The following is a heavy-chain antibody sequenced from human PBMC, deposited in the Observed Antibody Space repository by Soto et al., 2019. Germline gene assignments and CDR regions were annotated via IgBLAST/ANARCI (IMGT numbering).Heavy chain of an antibody. Sequence: GGSLRLSCAASGFTFSSYWMSWVRQAPGKGLEWVANIKQDGSEKYYVDSVKGRFTISRDNAKNSLYLQMNSLRAEDTAVYYCARAMRYFDWLPPYFDYWGQGTLVTVSS. V-gene: IGHV3-7*05. CDR3: ARAMRYFDWLPPYFDY. J-gene: IGHJ4*02. D-gene: IGHD3-9*01. CDR2: IKQDGSEK. CDR1: GFTFSSYW.